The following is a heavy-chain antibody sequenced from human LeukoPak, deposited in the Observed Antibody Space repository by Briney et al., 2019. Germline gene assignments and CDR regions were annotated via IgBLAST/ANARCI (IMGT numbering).Heavy chain of an antibody. CDR1: GGFISSYY. Sequence: SETLSLTCTVSGGFISSYYWSWIRQPPGKGLEWIGYIYYSGSTNYNPSLKSRVTISVDTSKNQFSLKLSSVTAADTAVYYCARHRNYGDRTFDYWGQGTLVTVSS. V-gene: IGHV4-59*01. CDR3: ARHRNYGDRTFDY. CDR2: IYYSGST. D-gene: IGHD4-17*01. J-gene: IGHJ4*02.